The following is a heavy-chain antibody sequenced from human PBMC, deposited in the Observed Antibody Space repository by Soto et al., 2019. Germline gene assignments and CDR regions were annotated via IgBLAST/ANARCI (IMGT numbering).Heavy chain of an antibody. Sequence: QVQLVESGGGVVQPGRSLRLSCAASGFTFSSYGMHGVRQAPGKGLEWVAVIWLDGSNKYYADSVKGRFTISRDNSKNTLDLQMNSLRAEDTAVYYCARGLWSFDYWGQGNLVTVSS. CDR2: IWLDGSNK. D-gene: IGHD5-18*01. CDR1: GFTFSSYG. V-gene: IGHV3-33*01. CDR3: ARGLWSFDY. J-gene: IGHJ4*02.